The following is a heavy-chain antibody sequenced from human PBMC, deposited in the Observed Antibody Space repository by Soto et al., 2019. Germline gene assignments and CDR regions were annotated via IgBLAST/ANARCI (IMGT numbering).Heavy chain of an antibody. CDR1: GGSISSGGYY. V-gene: IGHV4-31*03. CDR3: ARDISPSITMVRGVSWFDP. D-gene: IGHD3-10*01. J-gene: IGHJ5*02. Sequence: SETLSLTCTVSGGSISSGGYYWSWIRQHPGKGLEWIGYIYYSGSTYYNPSLKSRVTISVDTSKNQFSLKLSSVTAADTAVYYCARDISPSITMVRGVSWFDPWGQGTLVTVSS. CDR2: IYYSGST.